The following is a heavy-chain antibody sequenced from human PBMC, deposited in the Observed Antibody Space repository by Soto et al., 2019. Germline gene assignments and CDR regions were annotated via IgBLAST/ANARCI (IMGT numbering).Heavy chain of an antibody. J-gene: IGHJ4*02. CDR2: ISAYNGNT. Sequence: QVQLVQSGAEVKKLGASVKSSCKASVYTFPGYGIGWVGRALGQGLEWMGWISAYNGNTNYAQKLQGRVTMTTDTSTSTAYMELRSLRSDDTAVYYCARADIVLMVYAPFDYWGQGTLVTVSS. CDR1: VYTFPGYG. D-gene: IGHD2-8*01. V-gene: IGHV1-18*01. CDR3: ARADIVLMVYAPFDY.